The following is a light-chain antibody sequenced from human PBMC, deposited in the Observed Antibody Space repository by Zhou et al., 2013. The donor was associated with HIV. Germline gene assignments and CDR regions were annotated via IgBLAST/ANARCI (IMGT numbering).Light chain of an antibody. V-gene: IGKV3-20*01. Sequence: EIVMTQSPATLSVSPGERATLSCRASQTVSSNLAWYQQKPGQAPRLLIYGTSDRATGVPDRFSGSGSGTDFTLTISRLEPEDFAVYYCQQYGGSPRSSFGQGTKLESK. CDR3: QQYGGSPRSS. CDR1: QTVSSN. J-gene: IGKJ2*04. CDR2: GTS.